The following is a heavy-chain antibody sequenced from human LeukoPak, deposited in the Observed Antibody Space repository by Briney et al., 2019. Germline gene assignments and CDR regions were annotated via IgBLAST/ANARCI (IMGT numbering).Heavy chain of an antibody. CDR2: ISGSGGST. D-gene: IGHD6-13*01. Sequence: PGGSLRLSCAASGFTFSSYSMNWVRQAPGKGLEWVSAISGSGGSTYYADSVKGRFTISRDNSKNTLYLQMNSLRAEDTAVYYCAKSHQGRYSSSWYGVFDIWGQGTMVTVSS. CDR1: GFTFSSYS. V-gene: IGHV3-23*01. J-gene: IGHJ3*02. CDR3: AKSHQGRYSSSWYGVFDI.